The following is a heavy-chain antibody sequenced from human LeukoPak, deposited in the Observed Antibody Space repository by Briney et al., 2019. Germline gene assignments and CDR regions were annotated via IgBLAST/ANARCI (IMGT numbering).Heavy chain of an antibody. CDR3: ARDLGSSSWSPIY. Sequence: PGGSLRLSCAASGFTFSSYGMHWVRQAPGKGLEWVAVISYDGSNKYYADSVKGRFTISRDNSKNTLYLQMNSLRAEDTAVYYCARDLGSSSWSPIYWGQGTLVTVSS. D-gene: IGHD6-13*01. J-gene: IGHJ4*02. V-gene: IGHV3-30*03. CDR1: GFTFSSYG. CDR2: ISYDGSNK.